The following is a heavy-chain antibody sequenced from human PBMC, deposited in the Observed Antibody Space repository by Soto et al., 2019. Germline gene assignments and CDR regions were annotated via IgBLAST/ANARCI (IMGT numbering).Heavy chain of an antibody. D-gene: IGHD6-19*01. CDR1: GFTFSSYA. CDR3: AKAPDGSGWYYGSYYYGMDV. CDR2: ISGSGGST. Sequence: GGSLRLSCAASGFTFSSYAMSWVRQAPGKGLEWVSAISGSGGSTYYADSVKGRFTISRDNSKNTLYLQMNSLRAEDTAVYYCAKAPDGSGWYYGSYYYGMDVWGQGTTVTVSS. J-gene: IGHJ6*02. V-gene: IGHV3-23*01.